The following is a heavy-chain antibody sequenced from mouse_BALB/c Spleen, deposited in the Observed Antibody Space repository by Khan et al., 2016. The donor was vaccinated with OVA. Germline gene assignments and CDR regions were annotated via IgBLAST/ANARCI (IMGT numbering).Heavy chain of an antibody. CDR2: IYPGSGSI. J-gene: IGHJ3*01. Sequence: QVQLKQSGPELVKPGASVKMSCKASGFSFPDTNITWVKQRPGQGLQWIGEIYPGSGSIYSNQKFKGKATLTADKSSNTAYLQLSSLTSEDSAVYFCAGVDYGGSYPGFAYWGQGTLVTVSA. D-gene: IGHD1-1*01. CDR3: AGVDYGGSYPGFAY. V-gene: IGHV1-77*01. CDR1: GFSFPDTN.